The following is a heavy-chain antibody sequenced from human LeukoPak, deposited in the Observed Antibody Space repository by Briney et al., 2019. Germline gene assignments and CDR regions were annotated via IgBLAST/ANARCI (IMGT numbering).Heavy chain of an antibody. J-gene: IGHJ4*02. CDR3: AKGYCSSTSCYSSSWYDYFDY. Sequence: GGSLRFSGAASGFTFSSYAMSWVRQAPGKGLEWVSAISGSGGSTYYADSVKGRFTISRDNSKNTLYLQMNSLRAEDTAVYYCAKGYCSSTSCYSSSWYDYFDYWGQGTLVTVSS. CDR1: GFTFSSYA. V-gene: IGHV3-23*01. CDR2: ISGSGGST. D-gene: IGHD2-2*02.